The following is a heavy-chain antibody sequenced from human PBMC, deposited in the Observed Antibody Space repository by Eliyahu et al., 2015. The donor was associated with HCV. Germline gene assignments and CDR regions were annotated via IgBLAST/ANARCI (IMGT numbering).Heavy chain of an antibody. D-gene: IGHD6-6*01. Sequence: QVQLVESGGGVVQPGRSLRLSCAASGFTFSSYGMHWVRQATGKGLEWVAVISYDGSNKYYADSVKGRFTISRDNSKNTLYLQMNSLRAEDTAVYYCAKTHRPYSSSSPRRQAYYYYGMDVWGQGTTVTVSS. CDR3: AKTHRPYSSSSPRRQAYYYYGMDV. CDR2: ISYDGSNK. CDR1: GFTFSSYG. J-gene: IGHJ6*02. V-gene: IGHV3-30*18.